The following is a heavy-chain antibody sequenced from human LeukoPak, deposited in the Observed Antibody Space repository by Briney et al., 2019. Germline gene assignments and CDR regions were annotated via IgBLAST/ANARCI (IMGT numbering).Heavy chain of an antibody. V-gene: IGHV1-18*01. Sequence: ASVPVSFKASGYTFTHYGISWVRQAPGQGLAWMGWISAYNGNTNYVQKLQGRVNMTKDKSTSTADMELRSPRSDDTAGYYCARERWELLSGSDYWGQGTLVTVSS. CDR1: GYTFTHYG. CDR3: ARERWELLSGSDY. CDR2: ISAYNGNT. D-gene: IGHD1-26*01. J-gene: IGHJ4*02.